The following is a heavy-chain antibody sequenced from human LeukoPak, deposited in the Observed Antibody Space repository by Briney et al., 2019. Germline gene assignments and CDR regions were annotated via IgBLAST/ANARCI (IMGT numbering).Heavy chain of an antibody. CDR1: GGSISSSSYY. Sequence: SETLSLTCTVSGGSISSSSYYWGWIRQPPGKGLEWIGSIYYSGSTYYNPSLKSQVTISVDTSKNQFSLKLGSVTAADTAVYYCARDWGSSWYRNWFDPWGQGTLVTVSS. D-gene: IGHD6-13*01. J-gene: IGHJ5*02. CDR3: ARDWGSSWYRNWFDP. CDR2: IYYSGST. V-gene: IGHV4-39*07.